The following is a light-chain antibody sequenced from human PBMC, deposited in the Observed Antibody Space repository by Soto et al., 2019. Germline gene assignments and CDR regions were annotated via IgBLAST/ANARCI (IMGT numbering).Light chain of an antibody. CDR1: SIDVGSYKL. J-gene: IGLJ1*01. V-gene: IGLV2-23*02. Sequence: QSALTQPASVSGSPGQSITISCTGTSIDVGSYKLVSWYQHHPGKAPKLIIFEVSKRPSGVSNRFSGSKSGNTASLTISGLQADDEADYYCCSFAGSNLYVFGTGTKLTVL. CDR3: CSFAGSNLYV. CDR2: EVS.